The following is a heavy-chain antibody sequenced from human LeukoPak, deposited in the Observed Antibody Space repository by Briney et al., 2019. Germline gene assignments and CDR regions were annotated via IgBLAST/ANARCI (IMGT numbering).Heavy chain of an antibody. Sequence: GGSLRLSCAASGFTFSSYAMHWVRQAPGKGLEYVSAISSNGGSTYYANSVKGRFTISRNNFKNTLYLQMNSLRAEDTAVYFCAKDIGYSDWALDYWGRGTLVTVSS. J-gene: IGHJ4*02. CDR2: ISSNGGST. V-gene: IGHV3-64*01. CDR3: AKDIGYSDWALDY. D-gene: IGHD6-13*01. CDR1: GFTFSSYA.